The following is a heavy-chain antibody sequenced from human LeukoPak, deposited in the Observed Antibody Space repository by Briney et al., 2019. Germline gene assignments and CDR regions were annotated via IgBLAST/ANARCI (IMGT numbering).Heavy chain of an antibody. J-gene: IGHJ4*02. CDR3: ARVSSQGYYDSSGYLDY. D-gene: IGHD3-22*01. CDR2: IYYSGST. V-gene: IGHV4-59*01. CDR1: GGSFSSYY. Sequence: SETLSLTCAVYGGSFSSYYWSWIRQPPGKGLEWIGYIYYSGSTNYNPSLKSRVTISVDTSKNQFSLKLSSVTAADTAVYYCARVSSQGYYDSSGYLDYWGQGTLVTVSS.